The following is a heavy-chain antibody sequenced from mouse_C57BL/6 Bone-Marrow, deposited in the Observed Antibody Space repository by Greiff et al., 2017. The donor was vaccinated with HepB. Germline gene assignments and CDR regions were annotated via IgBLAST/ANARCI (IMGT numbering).Heavy chain of an antibody. CDR3: ARVHYGSLYWYFDV. Sequence: DVKLVESEGGLVQPGSSMKLSCTASGFTFSDYYMAWVRQVPEKGLEWVANINYDGSSTYYLDSLKSRFIISRDNAKNILYLQMSSLKSEDTATYYCARVHYGSLYWYFDVWGTGTTVTVSS. CDR1: GFTFSDYY. J-gene: IGHJ1*03. V-gene: IGHV5-16*01. D-gene: IGHD1-1*01. CDR2: INYDGSST.